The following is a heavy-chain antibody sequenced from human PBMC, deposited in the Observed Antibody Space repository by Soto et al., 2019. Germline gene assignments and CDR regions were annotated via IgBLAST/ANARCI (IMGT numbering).Heavy chain of an antibody. CDR1: GFRFDYDG. CDR2: VSYHVITK. J-gene: IGHJ6*02. CDR3: AKDRALGWDSASYYKERRGMDV. V-gene: IGHV3-30*18. Sequence: GGSLRLSCAASGFRFDYDGIHWVRQAPGKGLEWLGFVSYHVITKYYADSVKGRFTISRDNSKNTLYLQMNSLRPEDTAVYYCAKDRALGWDSASYYKERRGMDVWGQGTTVTVS. D-gene: IGHD1-26*01.